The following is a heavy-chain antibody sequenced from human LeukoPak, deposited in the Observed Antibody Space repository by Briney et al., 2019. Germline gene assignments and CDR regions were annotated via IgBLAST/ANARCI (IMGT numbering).Heavy chain of an antibody. CDR2: INPNSGGT. D-gene: IGHD4-17*01. Sequence: GASVKVSCKASGYTFTVYYMHWVRQAPGQGLEWMGWINPNSGGTNYAQKFQGRVTMTRDTSISTAYMELSRLRSDDTAVYYCASGHNDYGDYGGFDYWGQGTLVTVSS. CDR3: ASGHNDYGDYGGFDY. V-gene: IGHV1-2*02. CDR1: GYTFTVYY. J-gene: IGHJ4*02.